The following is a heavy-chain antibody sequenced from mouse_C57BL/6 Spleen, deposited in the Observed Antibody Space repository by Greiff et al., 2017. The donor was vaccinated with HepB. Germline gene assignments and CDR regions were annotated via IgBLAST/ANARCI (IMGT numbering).Heavy chain of an antibody. Sequence: EVQLQQSGPELVKPGASVKISCKASGYTFTDYYMNWVKQSHGKSLEWIGDINPNNGGTSYNQKFKGKATLTVDKSSSTAYMELRSLTSEDSAVYYCARRGAGRRYFDVWGTGTTVTVSS. V-gene: IGHV1-26*01. CDR3: ARRGAGRRYFDV. CDR1: GYTFTDYY. CDR2: INPNNGGT. J-gene: IGHJ1*03. D-gene: IGHD4-1*01.